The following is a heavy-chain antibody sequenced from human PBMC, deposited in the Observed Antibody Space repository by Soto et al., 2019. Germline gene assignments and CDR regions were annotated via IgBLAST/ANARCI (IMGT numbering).Heavy chain of an antibody. J-gene: IGHJ6*02. V-gene: IGHV4-59*04. Sequence: SETLSLTCTVSGDSINPYYWSLLRQPPGKGLEWIGSIIYSGNTMYNPSLQSRLTLFVDTSKNQFSLKLSSVTAADTAVYYCATPEAAVSIYYYYYGMDVWGQGTTVTVSS. CDR3: ATPEAAVSIYYYYYGMDV. CDR1: GDSINPYY. D-gene: IGHD2-15*01. CDR2: IIYSGNT.